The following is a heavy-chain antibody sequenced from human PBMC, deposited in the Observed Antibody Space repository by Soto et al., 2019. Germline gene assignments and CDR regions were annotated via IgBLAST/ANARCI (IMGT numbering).Heavy chain of an antibody. V-gene: IGHV3-23*01. J-gene: IGHJ6*02. CDR1: GFTFSSYA. CDR3: AKVTHEYSYVGRGMDV. CDR2: ISGSGGST. Sequence: GGSLRLSCAASGFTFSSYAMSWVRQAPGKGLEWVSAISGSGGSTYYADSVKGRFTISRDNSKNTLYLQMNSLRAEDTAVYYCAKVTHEYSYVGRGMDVWGQGTMVTVSS. D-gene: IGHD5-18*01.